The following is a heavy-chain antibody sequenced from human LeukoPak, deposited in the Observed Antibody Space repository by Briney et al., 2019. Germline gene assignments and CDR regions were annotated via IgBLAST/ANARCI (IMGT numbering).Heavy chain of an antibody. CDR2: ISSSSSYI. CDR1: GFTFSSYA. J-gene: IGHJ3*02. Sequence: PGESLRLSCAASGFTFSSYALSWVRQAPGKGLEWVSSISSSSSYIYYADSVKGRFTISRDNAKNSLYLQMNSLRAEDTAVYYCARDLGIAAAGTPDAFDIWGQGTMVTVSS. CDR3: ARDLGIAAAGTPDAFDI. V-gene: IGHV3-21*01. D-gene: IGHD6-13*01.